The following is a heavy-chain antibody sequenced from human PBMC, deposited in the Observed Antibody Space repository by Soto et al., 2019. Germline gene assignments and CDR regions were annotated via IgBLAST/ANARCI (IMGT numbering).Heavy chain of an antibody. CDR1: GFTVDDYA. J-gene: IGHJ5*02. Sequence: GALRLSCAASGFTVDDYAMHLVRQAPGKGLEWVSLISWDGGSTYYADSVKGRFTISRDNSKNSLYLQMNSLRAEDTALYYCAKDNLNYDFWSGYYTGHWFDPWGQGTLVTVSS. V-gene: IGHV3-43D*04. CDR3: AKDNLNYDFWSGYYTGHWFDP. CDR2: ISWDGGST. D-gene: IGHD3-3*01.